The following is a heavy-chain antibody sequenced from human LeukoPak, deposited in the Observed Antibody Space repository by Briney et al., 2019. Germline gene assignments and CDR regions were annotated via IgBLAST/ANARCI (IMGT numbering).Heavy chain of an antibody. Sequence: SETLSLTCTVSGGSISSSSYYWGWIRQPPGKGLEWIGSIYYSGSTYHNPSLKSRVTISVDTSKNQFSLKLSSVTAADTAVYYCARQRYYYDSSGYYYVDYWGQGTLVTVSS. D-gene: IGHD3-22*01. CDR1: GGSISSSSYY. J-gene: IGHJ4*02. CDR2: IYYSGST. V-gene: IGHV4-39*01. CDR3: ARQRYYYDSSGYYYVDY.